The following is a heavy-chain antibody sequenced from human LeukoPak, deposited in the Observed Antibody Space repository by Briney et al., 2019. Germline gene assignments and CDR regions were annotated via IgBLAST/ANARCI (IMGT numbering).Heavy chain of an antibody. D-gene: IGHD2-21*02. CDR1: GGSIGSATYY. J-gene: IGHJ5*02. Sequence: SETLSLTCTVSGGSIGSATYYWGWIRQPPGKRLEWIGSVYYSGSTYYNPSLKSRVTISVDTSKNQFSLKLSSVTAADTAVYHCARVEYCAGDCFHTWFDPWGQGTLVTVSS. CDR3: ARVEYCAGDCFHTWFDP. CDR2: VYYSGST. V-gene: IGHV4-39*01.